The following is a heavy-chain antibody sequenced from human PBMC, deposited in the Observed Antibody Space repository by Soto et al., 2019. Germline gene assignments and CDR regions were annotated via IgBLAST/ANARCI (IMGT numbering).Heavy chain of an antibody. CDR3: ARHYYDSSGYSYYFDY. Sequence: SETLSLTCTVSGGSISSYYWSWIRQPPGKGLEWIGYIYYSGSTNYNPSLKSRVTISVDTSKNQFSLKLSSVTAADTAVYYCARHYYDSSGYSYYFDYWGQGTLVTVS. D-gene: IGHD3-22*01. V-gene: IGHV4-59*08. CDR1: GGSISSYY. J-gene: IGHJ4*02. CDR2: IYYSGST.